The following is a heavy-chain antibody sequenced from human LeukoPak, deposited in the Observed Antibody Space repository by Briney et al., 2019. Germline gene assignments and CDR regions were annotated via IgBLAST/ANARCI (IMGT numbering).Heavy chain of an antibody. V-gene: IGHV1-69*04. CDR3: ARVEAAAGNLYNWFDP. CDR2: IIPILGIA. Sequence: GASVKVSCKASGYTFTSYYMHWVRQAPGQGLEWMGRIIPILGIANYAQKFQGRVTITADKSTSTAYMELSSLRSEDTAVYYCARVEAAAGNLYNWFDPWGQGTLVTVSS. D-gene: IGHD6-13*01. J-gene: IGHJ5*02. CDR1: GYTFTSYY.